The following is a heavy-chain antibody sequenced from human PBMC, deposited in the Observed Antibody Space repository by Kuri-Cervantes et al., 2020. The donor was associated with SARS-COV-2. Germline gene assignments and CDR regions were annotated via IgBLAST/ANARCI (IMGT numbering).Heavy chain of an antibody. CDR3: ARPSHDFWSGYSPNEY. CDR2: IWYDGSNK. CDR1: GFTFSSYG. Sequence: GESLKISCAASGFTFSSYGMHWVRQAPGKGLEWVAVIWYDGSNKYYADSVKGRFTISRDNSKNTLYLQMNSLRAEDTAVYYCARPSHDFWSGYSPNEYWGQGTRVTVSS. J-gene: IGHJ4*02. D-gene: IGHD3-3*01. V-gene: IGHV3-33*08.